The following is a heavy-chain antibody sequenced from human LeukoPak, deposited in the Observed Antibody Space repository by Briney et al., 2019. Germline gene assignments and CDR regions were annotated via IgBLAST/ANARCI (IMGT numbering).Heavy chain of an antibody. CDR1: GYTFTGYY. V-gene: IGHV1-2*06. J-gene: IGHJ6*03. CDR2: INPNSGGT. CDR3: AREPTYSGSYYYYYMDV. Sequence: GASVKVSCKASGYTFTGYYMHLVRQAPGQGLEWMGRINPNSGGTNYAQKFQGRVTMTRDTSISTAYMELSRLRSDDTSVYYCAREPTYSGSYYYYYMDVWGKGTTVTVSS. D-gene: IGHD1-26*01.